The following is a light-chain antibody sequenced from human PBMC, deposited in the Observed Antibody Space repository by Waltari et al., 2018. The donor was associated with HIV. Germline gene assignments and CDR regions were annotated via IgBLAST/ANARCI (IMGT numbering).Light chain of an antibody. CDR2: GNS. CDR3: QSFDSSLGGWV. V-gene: IGLV1-40*01. J-gene: IGLJ3*02. CDR1: SSTIGAPSD. Sequence: QSVLTQPPSVSGAPGQRVTIPCTGSSSTIGAPSDVNCYQQFPGTAPNLLIYGNSNRPSGVPDRFSGSRSGTSSSLAISGLQAEDEAHYYCQSFDSSLGGWVFGGGTKLTVL.